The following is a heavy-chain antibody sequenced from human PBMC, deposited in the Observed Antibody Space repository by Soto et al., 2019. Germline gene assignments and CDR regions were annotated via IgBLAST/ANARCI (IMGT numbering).Heavy chain of an antibody. V-gene: IGHV3-21*04. CDR1: GFPFNNYG. CDR3: AREDSIIIPAVSDF. CDR2: VSKSDYT. Sequence: GSLRLSCVVYGFPFNNYGINWVRQAPGKGLEWVSTVSKSDYTYYSDLVKGRFTISRDNAKNTVSLQMNTLRAEDTAVYFCAREDSIIIPAVSDFWGQGTLVTVSS. J-gene: IGHJ4*02. D-gene: IGHD2-2*01.